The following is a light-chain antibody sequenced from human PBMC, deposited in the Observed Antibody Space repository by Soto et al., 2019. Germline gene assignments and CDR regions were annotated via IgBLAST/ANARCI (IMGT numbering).Light chain of an antibody. Sequence: HSVRTQPASLSGSPGQSITISCTGTSGDIGSYNRVSWYQQHPGKAPKLIIYEITKRPSGVPDRFSGSKSGNTASLTVSGLQAEDEADYYCSSYANSNNLPYVFGTGTKVNVL. CDR1: SGDIGSYNR. V-gene: IGLV2-8*01. CDR3: SSYANSNNLPYV. CDR2: EIT. J-gene: IGLJ1*01.